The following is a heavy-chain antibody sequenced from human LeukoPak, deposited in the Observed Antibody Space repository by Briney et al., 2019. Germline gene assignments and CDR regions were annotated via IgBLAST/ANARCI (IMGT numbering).Heavy chain of an antibody. D-gene: IGHD3-9*01. Sequence: SETLSLTCTVSGGSISSSSYYWSWIRQPPGKGLEWIGYIYYSGSTNYNPSLKSRVTISVDTSKNQFSLKLSSVTAADTAVYYCASTDILTGHDLFDYWGQGTLVTVSS. V-gene: IGHV4-61*01. CDR1: GGSISSSSYY. CDR2: IYYSGST. J-gene: IGHJ4*02. CDR3: ASTDILTGHDLFDY.